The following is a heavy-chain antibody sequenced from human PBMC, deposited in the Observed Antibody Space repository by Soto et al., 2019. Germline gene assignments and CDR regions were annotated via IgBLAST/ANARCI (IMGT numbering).Heavy chain of an antibody. CDR3: ARLVDNYGHYYFDY. V-gene: IGHV4-31*03. D-gene: IGHD5-18*01. CDR1: HDSISSSAYY. Sequence: SQTLSLTCTVSHDSISSSAYYRSCIRQHPEKGLEWMGYIYYRGTTYYNPSLKSRVTISVDTSKNQFSLNLNSVTAADTAMYYCARLVDNYGHYYFDYWGQGILVTVSS. J-gene: IGHJ4*02. CDR2: IYYRGTT.